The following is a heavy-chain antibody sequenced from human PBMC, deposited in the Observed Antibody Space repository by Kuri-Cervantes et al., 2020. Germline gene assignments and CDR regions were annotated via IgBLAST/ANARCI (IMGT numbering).Heavy chain of an antibody. CDR3: ARVSGYYDSSVPSRLFYYYGMDV. J-gene: IGHJ6*02. CDR1: GFTFSSYC. CDR2: IKKDENEK. V-gene: IGHV3-7*01. D-gene: IGHD3-22*01. Sequence: GESLKISCAASGFTFSSYCMSWVRQAPGKGLEWVANIKKDENEKYYVDSVKGRFTISRDNSKNTLYLQMNSLRAEDTAVYYCARVSGYYDSSVPSRLFYYYGMDVWGQGTTVTVSS.